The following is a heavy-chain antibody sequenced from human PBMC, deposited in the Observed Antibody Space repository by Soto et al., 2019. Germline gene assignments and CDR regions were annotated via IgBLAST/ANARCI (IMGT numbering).Heavy chain of an antibody. CDR2: INHSGST. CDR1: GGSFSGYY. J-gene: IGHJ4*02. Sequence: SETLSLTCAVYGGSFSGYYWSWIRQPPGKGLEWIGEINHSGSTNYNPSLKSRVTISVDTSKNQFSLKLSSVTAADTAVYYFARGRNPYSSGSYGRYFDYWGQGTLVTVSS. D-gene: IGHD1-26*01. CDR3: ARGRNPYSSGSYGRYFDY. V-gene: IGHV4-34*01.